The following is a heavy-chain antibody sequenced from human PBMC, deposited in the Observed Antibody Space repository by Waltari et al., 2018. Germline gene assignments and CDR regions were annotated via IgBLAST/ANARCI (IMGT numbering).Heavy chain of an antibody. CDR2: INHSGST. CDR3: AREVAVATIGGRDAFDI. D-gene: IGHD5-12*01. J-gene: IGHJ3*02. Sequence: QVQLQQWGAGLLKPSETLSLTCAVYGGSFSGSYWSWIRQPPGKGLEWIGEINHSGSTNYNPSLKSRVTISVDTSKNQFSLKLSSVTAADTAVYYCAREVAVATIGGRDAFDIWGQGTMVTVSS. CDR1: GGSFSGSY. V-gene: IGHV4-34*01.